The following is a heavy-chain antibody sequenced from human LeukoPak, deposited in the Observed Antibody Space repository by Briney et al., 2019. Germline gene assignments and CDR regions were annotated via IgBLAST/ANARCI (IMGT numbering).Heavy chain of an antibody. CDR1: GFTFSSYG. V-gene: IGHV3-30*18. CDR2: ISYDGSTK. Sequence: GGSLRLSCAASGFTFSSYGMHWVRQAPGKGMEWVAVISYDGSTKYYADSVKGQFTISRDNSKNTLYLQMDSLRAEDTAVYDCAKAAAGTEYYFEYWGQGTLVTVSS. D-gene: IGHD6-13*01. J-gene: IGHJ4*02. CDR3: AKAAAGTEYYFEY.